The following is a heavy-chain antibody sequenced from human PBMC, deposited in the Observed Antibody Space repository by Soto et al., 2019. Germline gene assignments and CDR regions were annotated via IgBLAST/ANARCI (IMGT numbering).Heavy chain of an antibody. CDR3: VSQRTAVIPQAFFDY. CDR2: VYYRGRS. D-gene: IGHD3-16*02. CDR1: GGSVTNSSYY. V-gene: IGHV4-39*01. J-gene: IGHJ4*02. Sequence: SETRSLTCTVSGGSVTNSSYYWGWIRQSPGKGLEWIGSVYYRGRSYSKSSVKSRVSISVDTSKHQFSLNLNSVTASDTAVYFCVSQRTAVIPQAFFDYWGPGALVTVSS.